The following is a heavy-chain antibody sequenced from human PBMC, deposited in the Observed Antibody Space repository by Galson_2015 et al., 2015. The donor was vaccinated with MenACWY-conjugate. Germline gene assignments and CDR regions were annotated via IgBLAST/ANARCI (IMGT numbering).Heavy chain of an antibody. CDR3: TTHKPDSWGGLLFHFYMDV. J-gene: IGHJ6*03. CDR1: AFTFSNAY. V-gene: IGHV3-15*01. Sequence: SLRLSCAGSAFTFSNAYMGWVRQAPGKGLEWVGRIKGQTDGGKIDYAAPVKGRFTISRDDSKNTLYLQMNSLKIEDTAVYYCTTHKPDSWGGLLFHFYMDVWGKGTTVTVSS. D-gene: IGHD2-21*01. CDR2: IKGQTDGGKI.